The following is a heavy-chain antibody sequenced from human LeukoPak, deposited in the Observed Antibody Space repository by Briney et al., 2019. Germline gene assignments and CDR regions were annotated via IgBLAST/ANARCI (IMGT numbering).Heavy chain of an antibody. J-gene: IGHJ4*02. Sequence: GASVKVSCKASGYTFTSYGISWVRQAPGQGLEWMGRISAYSGNTNYAQKLQGRVTMTTDTSTSTAYMELRSLRSDDTAVYYCARDGYSSGWPPADYWGQGTLVTVSS. V-gene: IGHV1-18*01. CDR3: ARDGYSSGWPPADY. CDR1: GYTFTSYG. CDR2: ISAYSGNT. D-gene: IGHD6-19*01.